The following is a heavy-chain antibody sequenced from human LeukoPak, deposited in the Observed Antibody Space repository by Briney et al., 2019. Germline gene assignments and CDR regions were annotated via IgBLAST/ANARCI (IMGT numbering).Heavy chain of an antibody. CDR1: GGSISSYY. Sequence: SGTLSLTCTVSGGSISSYYWSWIRQPPGKGLEWIGYIYYSGSTNYNPSLKSRVTISVDTSKNQFSLKLSSVTAADTAVCYCARVEMATIDYWGQGTLVTVSS. V-gene: IGHV4-59*01. D-gene: IGHD5-12*01. CDR2: IYYSGST. CDR3: ARVEMATIDY. J-gene: IGHJ4*02.